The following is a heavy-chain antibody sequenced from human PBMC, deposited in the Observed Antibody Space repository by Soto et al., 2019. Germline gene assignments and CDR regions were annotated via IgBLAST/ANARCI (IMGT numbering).Heavy chain of an antibody. CDR1: GGTFSSYA. Sequence: SVKVSCKASGGTFSSYAISWVRQAPGQGLEWMGGIIPIFGTANYAQKFQGRVTITADESTSTAYMELSSLRSEDTAVYYCAREGGSGIVVVPAAIGAAFDIWGQGTMVTVSS. D-gene: IGHD2-2*01. V-gene: IGHV1-69*13. CDR3: AREGGSGIVVVPAAIGAAFDI. CDR2: IIPIFGTA. J-gene: IGHJ3*02.